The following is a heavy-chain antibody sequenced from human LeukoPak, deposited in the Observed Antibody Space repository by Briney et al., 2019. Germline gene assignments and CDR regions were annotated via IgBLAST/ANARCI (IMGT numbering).Heavy chain of an antibody. V-gene: IGHV5-51*01. Sequence: GESLKISCKGSGYSFTSYWIGWVRQMPGKGLEWMGIIYPGDSDTRYSPSFQGQVTISADKSISTAYLQWSSLKASDTAMYYCARRHRIAVAGTHYYYGMDVWGQGTTVTVSS. CDR1: GYSFTSYW. CDR3: ARRHRIAVAGTHYYYGMDV. D-gene: IGHD6-19*01. J-gene: IGHJ6*02. CDR2: IYPGDSDT.